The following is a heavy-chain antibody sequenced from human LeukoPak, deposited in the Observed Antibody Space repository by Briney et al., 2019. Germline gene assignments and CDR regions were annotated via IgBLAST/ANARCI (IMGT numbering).Heavy chain of an antibody. D-gene: IGHD3-10*01. J-gene: IGHJ5*02. CDR1: GYTFTSYG. CDR3: ARGPPLLWFGESGGLNWFDP. V-gene: IGHV1-18*01. Sequence: ASVKVSCKASGYTFTSYGISWVRQAPGQGLEWMGWISAYNGNTNYAQKLQGRVTMTRNTSISTAYMELSSLRSEDTAVYYCARGPPLLWFGESGGLNWFDPWGQGTLVTVSS. CDR2: ISAYNGNT.